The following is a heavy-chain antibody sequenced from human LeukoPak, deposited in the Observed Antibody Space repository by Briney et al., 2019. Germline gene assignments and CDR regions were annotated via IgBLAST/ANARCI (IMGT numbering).Heavy chain of an antibody. D-gene: IGHD3-10*01. Sequence: PSETLSLTCTVSGGSISSYYWSWIRQPPGKGLEWIGYTYYSGSTNYNPSLKSRVTISVDTSKNQFSLKLSSVTAADTAVYYCARDGSPLWFGEFPYYFDYWGQGTLVTVSS. V-gene: IGHV4-59*01. J-gene: IGHJ4*02. CDR2: TYYSGST. CDR1: GGSISSYY. CDR3: ARDGSPLWFGEFPYYFDY.